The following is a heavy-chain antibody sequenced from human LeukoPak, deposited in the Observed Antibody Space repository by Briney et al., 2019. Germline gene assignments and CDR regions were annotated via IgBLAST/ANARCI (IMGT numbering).Heavy chain of an antibody. CDR1: GYTFTNYY. V-gene: IGHV1-46*01. Sequence: ASVKVSCKASGYTFTNYYMHWVRQAPGQGLEWMGIINPSGGSTSYVQKFQGRVTMTRDTSTSTVYMELSSLRSEDTAVYYCARDPSYYGSGSYPFDYWGQGTLVTVSS. CDR2: INPSGGST. D-gene: IGHD3-10*01. J-gene: IGHJ4*02. CDR3: ARDPSYYGSGSYPFDY.